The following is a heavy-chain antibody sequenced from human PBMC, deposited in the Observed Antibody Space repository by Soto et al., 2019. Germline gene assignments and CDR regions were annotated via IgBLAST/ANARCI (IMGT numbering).Heavy chain of an antibody. Sequence: QVQLVQGGAEVKKPGASVKVSCNTSGYTFTSYALHWARQAPGQRLEWMGWINADNGDTKYSHKFQGRVTFTRDTSASTAYMELSGLRSEDTAVYYCASGSGLSFGEFRFDPWGQGTLVTVSS. J-gene: IGHJ5*02. CDR2: INADNGDT. CDR1: GYTFTSYA. CDR3: ASGSGLSFGEFRFDP. V-gene: IGHV1-3*01. D-gene: IGHD3-10*01.